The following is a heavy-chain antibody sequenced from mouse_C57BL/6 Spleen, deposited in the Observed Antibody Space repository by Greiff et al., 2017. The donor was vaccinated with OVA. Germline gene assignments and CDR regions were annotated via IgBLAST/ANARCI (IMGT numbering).Heavy chain of an antibody. V-gene: IGHV1-69*01. Sequence: VQLVESGAELVMPGASVKLSCKASGYTFTSYWMHWVKQRPGQGLEWIGEIDPSDSYTNYNQKFKGKSTLTVDKSSSTAYMQLSSLTSEDSAVYYCAIEGGDYDGAWFAYWGQGTLVTVSA. CDR1: GYTFTSYW. CDR3: AIEGGDYDGAWFAY. CDR2: IDPSDSYT. D-gene: IGHD2-4*01. J-gene: IGHJ3*01.